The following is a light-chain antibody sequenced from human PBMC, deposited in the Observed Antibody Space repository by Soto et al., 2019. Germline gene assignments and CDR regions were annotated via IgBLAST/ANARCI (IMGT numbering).Light chain of an antibody. Sequence: EIVLTQSPGTLSLSPGERATLSCRASQSVSSNYLAWYQQKPGQAPRLLIYGASSRATGIPDRFSGSGSGTDFSLTISRLEPEDFAVYYCQQYSNSPPHTFGGGTKVEIK. CDR3: QQYSNSPPHT. J-gene: IGKJ4*01. CDR1: QSVSSNY. V-gene: IGKV3-20*01. CDR2: GAS.